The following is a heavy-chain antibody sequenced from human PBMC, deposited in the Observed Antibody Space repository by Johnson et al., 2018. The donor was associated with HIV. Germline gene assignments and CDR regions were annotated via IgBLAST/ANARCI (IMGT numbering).Heavy chain of an antibody. CDR3: AKDGPYSSGIDAFDI. J-gene: IGHJ3*02. Sequence: QVQLVGSGGGVVQPGRSLRLSCAASGFTFRNYGIHWVRQAPGKGLEWVAVISYDGSDKYYAESVKGRFTISRDNSKNTLYLQMNSLRAEDTAVYYCAKDGPYSSGIDAFDIWGQGTMVTVSS. V-gene: IGHV3-30*18. CDR1: GFTFRNYG. CDR2: ISYDGSDK. D-gene: IGHD6-19*01.